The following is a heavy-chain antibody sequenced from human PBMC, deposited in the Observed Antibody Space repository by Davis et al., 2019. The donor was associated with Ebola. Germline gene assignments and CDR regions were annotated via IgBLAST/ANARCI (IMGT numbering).Heavy chain of an antibody. V-gene: IGHV3-23*01. Sequence: GESLKISCAASGFTFSRYAMSWVRQAPGKGLEWVSAISGSGGSTYYADSVKGRFTISRDNSKNTLYLQMNSLRAEDTALYYCAKVGAYDAFDIWGQGTMVTVSS. J-gene: IGHJ3*02. CDR1: GFTFSRYA. CDR2: ISGSGGST. D-gene: IGHD3-16*01. CDR3: AKVGAYDAFDI.